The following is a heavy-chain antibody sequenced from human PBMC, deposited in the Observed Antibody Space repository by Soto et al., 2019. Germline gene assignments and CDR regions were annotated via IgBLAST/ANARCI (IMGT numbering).Heavy chain of an antibody. D-gene: IGHD6-6*01. CDR3: ATPSSSPAYFDY. V-gene: IGHV1-3*01. CDR1: GYTFTSYA. CDR2: INAGNGNT. Sequence: ASVKVSCKASGYTFTSYAMHWVRQAPGQRLEWMGWINAGNGNTKYSQKFQGRVTITRDTSASTAYMELSSLRSEDTAVYYCATPSSSPAYFDYWGQGTRATVSA. J-gene: IGHJ4*02.